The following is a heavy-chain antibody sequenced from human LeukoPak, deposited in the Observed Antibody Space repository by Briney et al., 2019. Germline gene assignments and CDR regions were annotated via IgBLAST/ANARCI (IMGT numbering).Heavy chain of an antibody. CDR2: ISYDGSNK. J-gene: IGHJ4*02. D-gene: IGHD2-21*02. CDR1: GFTFRSYD. CDR3: AVSLRSLVVVTAIPAAFDY. Sequence: PGGSLRLSCAASGFTFRSYDMHWVRQAPGKGLQWVAVISYDGSNKHHTDSVKGRFTISRDNSKNTLYLQMNSLRDEDTAVYYCAVSLRSLVVVTAIPAAFDYWGQGTLVTVSS. V-gene: IGHV3-30*03.